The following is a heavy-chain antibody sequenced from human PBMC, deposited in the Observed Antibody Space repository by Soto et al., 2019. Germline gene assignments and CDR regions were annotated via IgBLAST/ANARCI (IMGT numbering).Heavy chain of an antibody. D-gene: IGHD3-22*01. Sequence: PSETLSLTCSVSGGSVSSPSYYWSWIRQPPGKGLEWLGYIYYSGSTNYNPSLKSRLTISIDTAKKQFSLKLRSVTAADTAVYYCARTIKKLAVISAFDYWGQGTLVTVSS. CDR2: IYYSGST. V-gene: IGHV4-61*01. J-gene: IGHJ4*02. CDR3: ARTIKKLAVISAFDY. CDR1: GGSVSSPSYY.